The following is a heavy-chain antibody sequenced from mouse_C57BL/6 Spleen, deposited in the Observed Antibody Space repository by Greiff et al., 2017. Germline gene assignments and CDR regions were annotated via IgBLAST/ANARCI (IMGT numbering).Heavy chain of an antibody. V-gene: IGHV1-62-2*01. CDR2: FDPGSGSI. J-gene: IGHJ3*01. CDR1: GYPFTEYT. Sequence: QVQLQQSGAELVKPGASVKLSCKASGYPFTEYTIHWVKQRPGQGLEWIGWFDPGSGSIKYNEKFKDKATLTEAKSSSTAYMELSRVTSDNSAVYFCARHEDGLDDYDEAWFAYWGQGTLVTVSA. D-gene: IGHD2-4*01. CDR3: ARHEDGLDDYDEAWFAY.